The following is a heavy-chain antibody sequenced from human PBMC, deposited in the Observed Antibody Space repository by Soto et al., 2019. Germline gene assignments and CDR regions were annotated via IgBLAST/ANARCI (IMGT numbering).Heavy chain of an antibody. CDR1: GYTFTSYG. CDR2: ISAYNGNT. Sequence: ASVKVSCKASGYTFTSYGISWLRQAPGQGLEWMGWISAYNGNTNYAQKLQGRVTMTTDTSTSTAYMELSSVTAADTAVYYCARVSLYSSGWSATSRYNWFDPWGQGTLVTVSS. CDR3: ARVSLYSSGWSATSRYNWFDP. V-gene: IGHV1-18*01. D-gene: IGHD6-19*01. J-gene: IGHJ5*02.